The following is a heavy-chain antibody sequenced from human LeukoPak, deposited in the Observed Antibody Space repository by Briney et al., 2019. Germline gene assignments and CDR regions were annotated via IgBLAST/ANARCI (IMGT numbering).Heavy chain of an antibody. CDR2: VYHSGTT. J-gene: IGHJ4*02. CDR1: GGSIGYHY. D-gene: IGHD5-18*01. Sequence: PSETLSLTCTVSGGSIGYHYCTWIRQPPGKGLEWIGYVYHSGTTNYNPSLKSRVTISLDTSKNHFSLRLNSLTAADTAVYYCAITRRDTIFDHWGQGALVSVSS. V-gene: IGHV4-59*11. CDR3: AITRRDTIFDH.